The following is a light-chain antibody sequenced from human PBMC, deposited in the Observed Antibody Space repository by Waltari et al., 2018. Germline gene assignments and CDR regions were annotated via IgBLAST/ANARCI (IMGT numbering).Light chain of an antibody. J-gene: IGKJ4*01. Sequence: DIQMTKSPSSLSASVGDRVTITCQPSQDISNYLNWYQQKPGKAPKLLIYDASNLQTGVQSRFSGSGAGTDFTFTISSLQPEVIATYYCQQYDNLPLTFGGGTKVEIK. CDR2: DAS. V-gene: IGKV1-33*01. CDR3: QQYDNLPLT. CDR1: QDISNY.